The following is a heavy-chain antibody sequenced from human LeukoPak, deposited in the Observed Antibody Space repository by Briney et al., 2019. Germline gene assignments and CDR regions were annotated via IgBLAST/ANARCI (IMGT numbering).Heavy chain of an antibody. D-gene: IGHD1-1*01. J-gene: IGHJ4*02. V-gene: IGHV1-2*06. Sequence: GASVKVSCKASGYTFTAYYIHWVRQAPGQGLEWMGRINSKDGGTNYTQRFQGRVAMTRDTSINTAYSELSSLTSDDTAVYYCARGSTRDFWGQGTLLIVSS. CDR3: ARGSTRDF. CDR2: INSKDGGT. CDR1: GYTFTAYY.